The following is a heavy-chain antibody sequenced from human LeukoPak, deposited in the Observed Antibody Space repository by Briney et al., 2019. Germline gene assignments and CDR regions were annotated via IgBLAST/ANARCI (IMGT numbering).Heavy chain of an antibody. CDR2: IKQDGSEK. D-gene: IGHD4-23*01. Sequence: GGSLRLSCAASGFTFSSYWMSWVRQAPGKGLEWVANIKQDGSEKYYVDSVKGRFTISRDNAKNSLYLQMNSLRAEDTAVYYCARENVIGGPYGMDVWGRGTTVTVSS. J-gene: IGHJ6*02. CDR3: ARENVIGGPYGMDV. V-gene: IGHV3-7*01. CDR1: GFTFSSYW.